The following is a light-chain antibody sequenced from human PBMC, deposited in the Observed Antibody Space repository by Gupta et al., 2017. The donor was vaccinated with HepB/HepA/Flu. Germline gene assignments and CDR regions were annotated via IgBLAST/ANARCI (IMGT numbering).Light chain of an antibody. Sequence: QSALTQPRSGSGCPGQSVTISCTGSSSDIGGYKYVSWYQQPPGKAPKFIIYDVSKRPTGVPDRFSGSKSGNTASLTISGRHEDEEADYYGCSDGSSDNVLFGGGTKLTVL. CDR2: DVS. V-gene: IGLV2-11*01. CDR3: CSDGSSDNVL. CDR1: SSDIGGYKY. J-gene: IGLJ2*01.